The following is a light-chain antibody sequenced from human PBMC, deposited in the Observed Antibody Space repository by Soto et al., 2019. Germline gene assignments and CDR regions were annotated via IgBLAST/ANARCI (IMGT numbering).Light chain of an antibody. J-gene: IGKJ3*01. Sequence: EIVLTQSPGTLSLSPGERATLSCRASQSVSSNYLAWYQQKPGQAPRLLIYGASNRATGISDRFSGSGSGTDFTLTIIRLEPEDFAVYYCQQFDSSPFTFGPGTKVDIK. CDR3: QQFDSSPFT. CDR1: QSVSSNY. V-gene: IGKV3-20*01. CDR2: GAS.